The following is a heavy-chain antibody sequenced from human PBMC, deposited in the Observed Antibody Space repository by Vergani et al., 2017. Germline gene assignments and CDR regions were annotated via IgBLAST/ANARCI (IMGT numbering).Heavy chain of an antibody. D-gene: IGHD6-6*01. Sequence: QVQLVQSGAEVKKPGSSVKVSCKASGGTFSSYAISWVRQAPGQGLEWMGGIIPIFGTANYAQKFQGRVTITADESTSTAYMELSSLRSEDTAVYYCARDGFESVEYSSSSGDSNWGQGTLVTVSS. V-gene: IGHV1-69*01. CDR1: GGTFSSYA. J-gene: IGHJ4*02. CDR2: IIPIFGTA. CDR3: ARDGFESVEYSSSSGDSN.